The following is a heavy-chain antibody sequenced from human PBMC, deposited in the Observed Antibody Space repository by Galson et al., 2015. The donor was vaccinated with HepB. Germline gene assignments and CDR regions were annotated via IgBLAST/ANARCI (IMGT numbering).Heavy chain of an antibody. J-gene: IGHJ4*02. CDR2: IWYDGSNK. V-gene: IGHV3-33*06. Sequence: SLRLSCAASGFTFSSYGMHWVRQAPGKGLEWVAVIWYDGSNKYYADSVKGRFTISRDNSKNTLYLQMNSLRAEDTAVYYCAKDMSIAVAGCFDYWGQGTLVTVSS. CDR1: GFTFSSYG. CDR3: AKDMSIAVAGCFDY. D-gene: IGHD6-19*01.